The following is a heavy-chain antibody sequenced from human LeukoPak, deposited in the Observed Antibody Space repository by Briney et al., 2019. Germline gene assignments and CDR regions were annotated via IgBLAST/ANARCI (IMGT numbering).Heavy chain of an antibody. D-gene: IGHD1-26*01. CDR2: GYSSGSS. CDR3: ARGPSSGNFLDF. J-gene: IGHJ4*02. Sequence: SETLSLTCSVSGDSVTSNYWNWLRQSPGKGLEWIGYGYSSGSSHYNPSLKSRVTISIDRAKNQLSLNLISVTAADTAVYYCARGPSSGNFLDFWGQGTLVTVSS. CDR1: GDSVTSNY. V-gene: IGHV4-59*02.